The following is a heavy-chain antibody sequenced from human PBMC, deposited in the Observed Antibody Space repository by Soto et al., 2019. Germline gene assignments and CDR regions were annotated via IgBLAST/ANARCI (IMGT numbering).Heavy chain of an antibody. Sequence: GGSLRLSCAASGFTFSSYAMSWVRQAPGKGLEWVSAISGSGGSTYYADSVKGRFTISRDNSKNTLYLQMNSLRAEDTAVYYCAKDPHLTYYDFWSGLGMDVWGQGTTVTVSS. D-gene: IGHD3-3*01. J-gene: IGHJ6*02. CDR2: ISGSGGST. CDR3: AKDPHLTYYDFWSGLGMDV. V-gene: IGHV3-23*01. CDR1: GFTFSSYA.